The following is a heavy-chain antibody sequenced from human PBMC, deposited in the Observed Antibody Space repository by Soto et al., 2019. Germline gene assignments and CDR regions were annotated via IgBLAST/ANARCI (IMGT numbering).Heavy chain of an antibody. V-gene: IGHV1-3*01. CDR1: GYTFTCYA. D-gene: IGHD2-2*01. Sequence: ASVKVSCKASGYTFTCYAMHWVRQAPGQRLEWMGWINAGNGNTKYSQKFQGRVTITRDTSASTAYMELSSLRSEDTAVYYCARDLDCISTSCYLYYYYGMDVWGQGTTVTVSS. CDR2: INAGNGNT. J-gene: IGHJ6*02. CDR3: ARDLDCISTSCYLYYYYGMDV.